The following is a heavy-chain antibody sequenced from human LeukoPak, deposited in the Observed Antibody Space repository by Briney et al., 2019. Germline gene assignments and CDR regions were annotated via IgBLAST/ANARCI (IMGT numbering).Heavy chain of an antibody. Sequence: GGSLRLSCAASGFTFNSYAMTWVRQAPGKGLEWVSLISDSGGRIYYADSVKGRFTISRDNSKNTLYLQMNSLRAEDTAVYYCARDTQYDYVWGSYRHPFDYWGQGTLVTVSS. V-gene: IGHV3-23*01. D-gene: IGHD3-16*02. CDR2: ISDSGGRI. CDR3: ARDTQYDYVWGSYRHPFDY. CDR1: GFTFNSYA. J-gene: IGHJ4*02.